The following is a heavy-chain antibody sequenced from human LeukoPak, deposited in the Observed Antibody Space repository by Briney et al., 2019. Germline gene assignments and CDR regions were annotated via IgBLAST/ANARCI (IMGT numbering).Heavy chain of an antibody. V-gene: IGHV1-2*02. CDR1: RYTFSAYF. J-gene: IGHJ4*02. CDR3: ARAGYCGANCYYYFGS. Sequence: GASVKVSCKASRYTFSAYFQHWVRQVPGQGLECVGWINSNSGVTNYAQKFQGRVTMTRDTSITTVYMELSDLTSDDTAVYYCARAGYCGANCYYYFGSWGQGTLVTVSS. CDR2: INSNSGVT. D-gene: IGHD2-15*01.